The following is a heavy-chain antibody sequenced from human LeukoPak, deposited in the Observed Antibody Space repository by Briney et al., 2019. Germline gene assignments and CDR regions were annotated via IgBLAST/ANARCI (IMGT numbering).Heavy chain of an antibody. CDR1: GGTFSSYA. V-gene: IGHV1-69*05. J-gene: IGHJ6*03. D-gene: IGHD3-10*01. CDR3: ARDPQGYYGSGSQRPDYYYYMDV. Sequence: SVKVPCKASGGTFSSYAISWVRQAPGQGLEWMGRIIPIFGTANYAQKFQGRVTITTDESTSTAYMELSSLRSEDTAVYYCARDPQGYYGSGSQRPDYYYYMDVWGKGTTVTVSS. CDR2: IIPIFGTA.